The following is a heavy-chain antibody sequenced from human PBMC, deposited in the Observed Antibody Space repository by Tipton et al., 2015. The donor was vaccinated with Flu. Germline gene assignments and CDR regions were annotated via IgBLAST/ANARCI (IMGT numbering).Heavy chain of an antibody. Sequence: VQLVQSGAEVKKPGASVKVSCKASGYTFTSYDINWVRQATGQGLEWMGRMNPNSGNTGYAQKFQGRVTMTRNTSISTAYMELSSLRSEDTAVYYCASFIAARPHYYYYGMDVWGQGTTVTVSS. CDR3: ASFIAARPHYYYYGMDV. CDR1: GYTFTSYD. D-gene: IGHD6-6*01. V-gene: IGHV1-8*01. CDR2: MNPNSGNT. J-gene: IGHJ6*02.